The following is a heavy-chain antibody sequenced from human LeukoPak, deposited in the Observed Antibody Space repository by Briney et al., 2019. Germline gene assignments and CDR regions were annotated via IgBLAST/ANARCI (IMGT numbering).Heavy chain of an antibody. J-gene: IGHJ4*02. V-gene: IGHV4-34*01. CDR1: GGSFSGYY. Sequence: PSETLSLTCAVYGGSFSGYYWSWIRQPPGKGLEWIGEINHSGSTNYNPSLKSRVTISVDTSKNQFSLKLSSVTAADTAVYYCAEATMVRGPKYDYWGQGTLVTVSS. CDR3: AEATMVRGPKYDY. CDR2: INHSGST. D-gene: IGHD3-10*01.